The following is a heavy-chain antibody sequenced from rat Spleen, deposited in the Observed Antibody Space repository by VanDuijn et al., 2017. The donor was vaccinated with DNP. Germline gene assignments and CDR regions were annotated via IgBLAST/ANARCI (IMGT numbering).Heavy chain of an antibody. Sequence: EVRLMESGGGLVQPGRSMKLSCAASGFSFSYYYMAWVRQAPTKGLEWVAYIGSAAYAPYYGDSVKGRFTISRDNAKSTLYLQMNSLRSEDMATYYCVRWNSGHFDYWGQGVMVTVSS. CDR1: GFSFSYYY. V-gene: IGHV5-22*01. CDR2: IGSAAYAP. D-gene: IGHD4-3*01. J-gene: IGHJ2*01. CDR3: VRWNSGHFDY.